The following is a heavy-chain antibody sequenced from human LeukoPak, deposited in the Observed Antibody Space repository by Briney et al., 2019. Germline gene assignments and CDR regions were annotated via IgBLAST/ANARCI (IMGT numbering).Heavy chain of an antibody. CDR3: ARASGKILDY. J-gene: IGHJ4*02. D-gene: IGHD3-10*01. CDR2: INHSGST. CDR1: GGSFSGYY. V-gene: IGHV4-34*01. Sequence: SETLSLTCAVYGGSFSGYYWSWIRQPPGKGLEWIGEINHSGSTNYNPSLKSRVTISVDTSKNQFSLKLSSVTAADTAVYYCARASGKILDYWGQGTLVTVSS.